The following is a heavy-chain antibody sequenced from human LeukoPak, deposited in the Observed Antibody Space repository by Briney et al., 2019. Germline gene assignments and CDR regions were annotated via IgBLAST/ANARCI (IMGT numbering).Heavy chain of an antibody. CDR3: GRIRSWGYFDY. CDR1: GFTFSDFS. D-gene: IGHD3-16*01. CDR2: IKEYGGAQ. V-gene: IGHV3-7*01. Sequence: GGSLRLSCAASGFTFSDFSITWVRQAPGKRLEWVARIKEYGGAQKYVDSVKGRFTMSRDNAKIPLYLEMNSLTAEDTAMYYCGRIRSWGYFDYWGQGALVTVSS. J-gene: IGHJ4*02.